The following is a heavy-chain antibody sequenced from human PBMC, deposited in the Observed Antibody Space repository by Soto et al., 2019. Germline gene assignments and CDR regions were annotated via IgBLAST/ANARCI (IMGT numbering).Heavy chain of an antibody. CDR1: GGSISSYY. CDR3: ARDQAIAVAGTAGSGYFDL. CDR2: IYYSGST. V-gene: IGHV4-59*01. J-gene: IGHJ2*01. Sequence: QLQLQESGPGLVKPSETLSLTCTVSGGSISSYYWSWIRQPPGKGLEWIGYIYYSGSTNYNPSLKSRVTISVDTSKNQFSLKLSSVTAADTAVYYCARDQAIAVAGTAGSGYFDLWGRGTLVTVSS. D-gene: IGHD6-19*01.